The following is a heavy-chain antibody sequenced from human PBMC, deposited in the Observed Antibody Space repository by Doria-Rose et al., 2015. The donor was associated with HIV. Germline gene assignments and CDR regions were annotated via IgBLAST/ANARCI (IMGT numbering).Heavy chain of an antibody. V-gene: IGHV4-4*09. CDR2: IYSSGSP. J-gene: IGHJ6*03. D-gene: IGHD3-10*01. CDR3: ARFRPSRGIYYSLDV. CDR1: GGSISSYY. Sequence: QVQLQESGPGLVKPAETLSLTCTVSGGSISSYYWNWIWQPPGEGLEWIGYIYSSGSPHYNSPLKSRVTISIGAPKNQFSLKLSSVTAADTAVYYCARFRPSRGIYYSLDVWGKGTTVTVSS.